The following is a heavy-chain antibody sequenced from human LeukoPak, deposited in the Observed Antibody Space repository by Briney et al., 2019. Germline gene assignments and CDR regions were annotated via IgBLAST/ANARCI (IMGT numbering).Heavy chain of an antibody. Sequence: SETLSLTCTVSGGSISSYYWSWIRQPAGKGLEWIGRIYTIGSTNYNPSLKSRVTMSVDTSKNQFSLKLSSVTAADTAVYYCARDSVVAGRNWFDPWGQGTLVTVSS. CDR1: GGSISSYY. CDR2: IYTIGST. CDR3: ARDSVVAGRNWFDP. D-gene: IGHD6-19*01. V-gene: IGHV4-4*07. J-gene: IGHJ5*02.